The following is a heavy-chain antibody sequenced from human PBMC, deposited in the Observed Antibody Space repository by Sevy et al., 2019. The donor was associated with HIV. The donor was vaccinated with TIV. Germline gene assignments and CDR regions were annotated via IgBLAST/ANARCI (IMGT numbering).Heavy chain of an antibody. J-gene: IGHJ5*02. CDR3: ARRVPGDNWFDP. CDR1: GDSMNTYY. Sequence: SETLSLTCTVTGDSMNTYYWAWIRQPPGKSLEWVGYILYSGSTEYSPSLKSRVTMALDKSKNEVSLRLSSVTAADTAVYYCARRVPGDNWFDPWGQRRLVTVSS. CDR2: ILYSGST. V-gene: IGHV4-59*01.